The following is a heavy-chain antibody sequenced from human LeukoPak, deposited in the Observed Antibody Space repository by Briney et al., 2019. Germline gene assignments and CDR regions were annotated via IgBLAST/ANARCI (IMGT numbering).Heavy chain of an antibody. CDR1: GFTFSSYS. V-gene: IGHV3-53*01. CDR3: AKGCSSTSCYVGGGYGMDV. J-gene: IGHJ6*02. CDR2: LYGGGAT. Sequence: GGSLRLSCAASGFTFSSYSMNWVRQAPGKGLEWVSALYGGGATYYADSVKGRFTISRDNSKNTLYLQMNSLRAEDTAVYYCAKGCSSTSCYVGGGYGMDVWGQGTTVTVSS. D-gene: IGHD2-2*01.